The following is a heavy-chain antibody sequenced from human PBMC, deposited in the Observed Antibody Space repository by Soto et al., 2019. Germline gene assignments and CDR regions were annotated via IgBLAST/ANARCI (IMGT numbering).Heavy chain of an antibody. CDR2: VWSDGSTK. V-gene: IGHV3-33*01. Sequence: QVQLVESGGGVVQPGKSLRLSCAASGFTFSNFGMHWVRQAPGKGLEWVTVVWSDGSTKYYADSVKGRFSISRDNSENKLYLQMNSLSAEDTAVYYCARDPPHCSGGSCYSVGFDYWGQGTLVTVSS. CDR3: ARDPPHCSGGSCYSVGFDY. J-gene: IGHJ4*02. D-gene: IGHD2-15*01. CDR1: GFTFSNFG.